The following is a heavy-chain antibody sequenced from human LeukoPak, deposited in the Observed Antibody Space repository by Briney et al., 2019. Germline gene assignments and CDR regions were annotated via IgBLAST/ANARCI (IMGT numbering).Heavy chain of an antibody. Sequence: GGSLRRSCAASGFTIHDYGMSWVRQVPGKGLEWVSGINWNSGNTGYADSVKGRFTISRDNAKNSLYLQMNDLRAEDTALYYCARAKACSSTTCPSDIWGLGTMVTVSS. CDR1: GFTIHDYG. CDR3: ARAKACSSTTCPSDI. V-gene: IGHV3-20*04. J-gene: IGHJ3*02. CDR2: INWNSGNT. D-gene: IGHD2-2*01.